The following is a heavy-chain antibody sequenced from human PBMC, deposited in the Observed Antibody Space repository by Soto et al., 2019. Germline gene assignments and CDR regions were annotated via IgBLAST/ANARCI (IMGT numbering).Heavy chain of an antibody. CDR1: GGSISSYY. V-gene: IGHV4-59*08. Sequence: SETLSLTCTVSGGSISSYYWSWIRQPPGKGLEWIGYIYYSGSTNYNPSLKSQVTISVDTSKNQISLKLSSVTAADTALYYCASSAVAGLGAFDIWGQGTMVTVSS. J-gene: IGHJ3*02. CDR2: IYYSGST. CDR3: ASSAVAGLGAFDI. D-gene: IGHD6-19*01.